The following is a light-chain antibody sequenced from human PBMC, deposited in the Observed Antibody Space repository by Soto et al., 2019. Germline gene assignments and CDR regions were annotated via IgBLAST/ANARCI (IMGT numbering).Light chain of an antibody. Sequence: ETVMTQSPATLSVSPGQGATLSCRATENINQNLAWYQQKPGQAPRLLMYGVSTRATGMPARFSGSGSGTEFTLIISSLQSEDIADYYCQQYSDWPLTFGGGTKVDIK. J-gene: IGKJ4*01. CDR3: QQYSDWPLT. CDR2: GVS. V-gene: IGKV3D-15*01. CDR1: ENINQN.